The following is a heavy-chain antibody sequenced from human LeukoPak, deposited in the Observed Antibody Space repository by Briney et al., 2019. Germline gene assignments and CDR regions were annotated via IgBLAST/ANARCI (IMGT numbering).Heavy chain of an antibody. Sequence: GGSLRLSCAASGFTFSSYGMHWVRQAPGKGLEWVAVISYDGSNKYYADSVKGRFTISRDNSKNTLYLQMNSLRAEDTAVYYCAKNKKDYGYYYYYGMDVWGQGTMVTVSS. D-gene: IGHD4-17*01. CDR1: GFTFSSYG. J-gene: IGHJ6*02. V-gene: IGHV3-30*18. CDR2: ISYDGSNK. CDR3: AKNKKDYGYYYYYGMDV.